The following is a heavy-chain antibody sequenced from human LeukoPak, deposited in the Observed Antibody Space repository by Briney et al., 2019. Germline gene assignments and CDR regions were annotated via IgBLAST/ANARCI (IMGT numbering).Heavy chain of an antibody. CDR3: ARGDSSGPDYYYYMDV. J-gene: IGHJ6*03. Sequence: GGSLRLSCAASGFTFSDYGMVWVRQAPGKGLEWVAFIRYDGSIKYYTDSVKGRFTISRDNAKNSLYLQMNSLRDEDTAVYYCARGDSSGPDYYYYMDVWGKGTTVTISS. CDR2: IRYDGSIK. CDR1: GFTFSDYG. V-gene: IGHV3-30*02. D-gene: IGHD6-19*01.